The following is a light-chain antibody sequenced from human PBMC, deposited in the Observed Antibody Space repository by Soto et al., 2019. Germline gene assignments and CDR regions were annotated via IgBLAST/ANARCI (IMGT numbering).Light chain of an antibody. CDR3: QQYNNWPSWT. J-gene: IGKJ1*01. V-gene: IGKV3-15*01. CDR1: PSLSSSD. CDR2: GAS. Sequence: ELVLTQSPGTLSLSPGERATLSCRASPSLSSSDLAWYQKKPGQAPRLLIYGASSRATGIPARFSGSGSGTEFTLPISSLLSEDFAVYYCQQYNNWPSWTFGQGTKVDI.